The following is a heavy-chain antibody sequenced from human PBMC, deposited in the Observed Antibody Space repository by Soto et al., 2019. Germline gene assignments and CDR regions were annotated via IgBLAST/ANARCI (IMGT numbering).Heavy chain of an antibody. V-gene: IGHV3-15*01. CDR2: IKSKTDGGTT. D-gene: IGHD4-17*01. Sequence: LRLSCAASGFTFSNAWMSWVRQAPGKGLEWVGRIKSKTDGGTTDYAAPVKGRFTISRDDSKNTLYLQMNSLKTEDTAVYYCTTLYGDYDQGDYWGQGTLVTVSS. J-gene: IGHJ4*02. CDR1: GFTFSNAW. CDR3: TTLYGDYDQGDY.